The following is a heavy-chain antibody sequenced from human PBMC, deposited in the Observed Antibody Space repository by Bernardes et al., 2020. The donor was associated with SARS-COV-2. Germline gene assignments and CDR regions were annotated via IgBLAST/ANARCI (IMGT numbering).Heavy chain of an antibody. D-gene: IGHD5-12*01. CDR2: ISAYNGNT. CDR1: GYTFTSSG. Sequence: SWKVSCKASGYTFTSSGISWVRQAPGQGLEWMGWISAYNGNTNYAQKLQGRVTMTTDTSTSTAYMGLRSLRSDDTAVYYCAREGRTSLSGYVTGYYYYGMDVWGQGTTVTVSS. CDR3: AREGRTSLSGYVTGYYYYGMDV. J-gene: IGHJ6*02. V-gene: IGHV1-18*01.